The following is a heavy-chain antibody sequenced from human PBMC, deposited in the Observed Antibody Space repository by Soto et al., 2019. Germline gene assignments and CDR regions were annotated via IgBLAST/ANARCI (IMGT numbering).Heavy chain of an antibody. D-gene: IGHD3-3*01. CDR2: INHSGMT. Sequence: SETLSLTCAVYGGSFSVYSWSWIRQPPGKGLEWIGDINHSGMTHYNPSLESRVSVSVDSSKNQFSLKLTSVTAADTAVYYCARDVTDFWSGHEGMDVWGQGTTVTVSS. V-gene: IGHV4-34*01. CDR3: ARDVTDFWSGHEGMDV. CDR1: GGSFSVYS. J-gene: IGHJ6*02.